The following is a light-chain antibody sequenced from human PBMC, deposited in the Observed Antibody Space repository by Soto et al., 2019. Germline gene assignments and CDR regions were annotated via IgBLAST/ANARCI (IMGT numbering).Light chain of an antibody. CDR3: LIYYGGAQV. CDR1: TGAVTSGYY. Sequence: QTVVTQEPSLTVSPGGAVTLTCASSTGAVTSGYYPNWFQQKPGQAPRALIYSRSNKHSWTPPRFSGSLLGGKAALTLSGVQPEDEAEYYCLIYYGGAQVFGGGTKVTVL. CDR2: SRS. J-gene: IGLJ2*01. V-gene: IGLV7-43*01.